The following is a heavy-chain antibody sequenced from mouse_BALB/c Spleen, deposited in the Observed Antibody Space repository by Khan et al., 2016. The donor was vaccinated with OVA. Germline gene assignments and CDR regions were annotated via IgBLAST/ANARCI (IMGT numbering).Heavy chain of an antibody. J-gene: IGHJ2*01. Sequence: VQLQESGAELVRPGASVKLSCKTSGYIFTSYWIHWVKQRSGQGLEWIARIYPGTNNTYYNENLKDRATLTADKSSSTAYMQLNSLKSEDSAVYVCAREEALYYFDYWGQGTTLTVSS. CDR1: GYIFTSYW. D-gene: IGHD3-2*02. CDR3: AREEALYYFDY. V-gene: IGHV1S132*01. CDR2: IYPGTNNT.